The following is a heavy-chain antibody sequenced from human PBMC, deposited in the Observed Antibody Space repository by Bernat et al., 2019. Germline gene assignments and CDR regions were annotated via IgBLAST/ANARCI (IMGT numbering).Heavy chain of an antibody. CDR3: ARVLRPLGYCSSTSCYGLGDV. CDR1: GGSFSGYY. J-gene: IGHJ6*02. CDR2: INHSGST. D-gene: IGHD2-2*01. V-gene: IGHV4-34*01. Sequence: QVQLQQWGAGLLKPSETLSLTCAVYGGSFSGYYWSWIRQPPGKGLEWIGEINHSGSTNYNPSLKSRVNISVDTSKNQFSLKLSSVTAADTAVYYCARVLRPLGYCSSTSCYGLGDVWGQGTTVTVSS.